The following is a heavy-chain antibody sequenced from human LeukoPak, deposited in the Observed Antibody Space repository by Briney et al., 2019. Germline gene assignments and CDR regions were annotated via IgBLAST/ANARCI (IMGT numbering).Heavy chain of an antibody. CDR2: IYYSGNT. D-gene: IGHD5-12*01. CDR1: GVSISSSNSY. J-gene: IGHJ3*02. Sequence: PSETLSLTCTVSGVSISSSNSYWGWIRQPPGKGLEWIGSIYYSGNTYYNASLKSRVTISINTSKNQFSLELSSVTAADTAVYYCAKEEIMADDAFDIWGQGTMVTVSS. CDR3: AKEEIMADDAFDI. V-gene: IGHV4-39*07.